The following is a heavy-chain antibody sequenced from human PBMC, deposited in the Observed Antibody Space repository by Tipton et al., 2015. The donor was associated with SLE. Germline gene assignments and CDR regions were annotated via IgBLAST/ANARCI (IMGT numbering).Heavy chain of an antibody. Sequence: SLRLSCVVSGFIFSSYEMNWVRQAPGKGLEWVSSISSSSSAKYYADSLKGRFTMSRDNAKNSLYLQMNSLRAEDTAVYFCARGSRGLDYWGQGTLVTVSS. D-gene: IGHD3-10*01. CDR3: ARGSRGLDY. V-gene: IGHV3-21*01. CDR1: GFIFSSYE. J-gene: IGHJ4*02. CDR2: ISSSSSAK.